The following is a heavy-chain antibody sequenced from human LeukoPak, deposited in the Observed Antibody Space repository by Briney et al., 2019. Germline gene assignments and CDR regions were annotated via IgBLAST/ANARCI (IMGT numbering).Heavy chain of an antibody. Sequence: GGSLRLSCAASGFTLSSYWMHWVRQAPGKGLEWVSSISSSSSYIYYADSVKGRFTISRDNAKNSLYLQMNSLRAEDTAVYYCAREVDYYDSSGYYYGFDYWGQGTLVTVSS. J-gene: IGHJ4*02. CDR2: ISSSSSYI. V-gene: IGHV3-21*01. CDR3: AREVDYYDSSGYYYGFDY. D-gene: IGHD3-22*01. CDR1: GFTLSSYW.